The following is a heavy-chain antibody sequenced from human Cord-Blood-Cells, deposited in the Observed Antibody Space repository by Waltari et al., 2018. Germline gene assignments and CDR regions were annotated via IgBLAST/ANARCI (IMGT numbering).Heavy chain of an antibody. V-gene: IGHV4-39*01. CDR3: ARLVAVAGLGPLDAFDI. CDR1: GGSFSSSSYY. CDR2: IYYSGST. Sequence: QLQLQESGPGLVKPSEPLSLTCTVSGGSFSSSSYYWAWLRPPPGKGLEWIGSIYYSGSTYYNPSLKSRVTISVDTSKNQFSLKLSSVTAADTAVYYYARLVAVAGLGPLDAFDIWGQGTMVTVSS. J-gene: IGHJ3*02. D-gene: IGHD6-19*01.